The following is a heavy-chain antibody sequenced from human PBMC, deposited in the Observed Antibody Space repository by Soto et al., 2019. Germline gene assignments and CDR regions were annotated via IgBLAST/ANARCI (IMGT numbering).Heavy chain of an antibody. D-gene: IGHD5-18*01. V-gene: IGHV4-30-4*01. J-gene: IGHJ3*02. CDR3: ARSYVDTAMVNAFDI. CDR1: SGSIRSGHYY. CDR2: IYYTGST. Sequence: SATLSLTCTVSSGSIRSGHYYRSWIRQPPVKGLEWIGYIYYTGSTYYNPSLKSRVTISLDTSKNQFSLKLSSVTAADTAVYYCARSYVDTAMVNAFDIWGQGTMVT.